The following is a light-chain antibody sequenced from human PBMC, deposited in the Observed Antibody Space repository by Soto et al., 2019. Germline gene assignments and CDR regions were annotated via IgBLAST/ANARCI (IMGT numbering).Light chain of an antibody. Sequence: TQSPSSLSASVGDRVTITCRASQGISSYLAWYQQKPGQPPRLLIYGASTRATGIPARFSGSGSGTEFTLTISSLQSEDFAVYYCQQYNNWPPWTFGQGTKVDIK. CDR3: QQYNNWPPWT. CDR2: GAS. CDR1: QGISSY. J-gene: IGKJ1*01. V-gene: IGKV3-15*01.